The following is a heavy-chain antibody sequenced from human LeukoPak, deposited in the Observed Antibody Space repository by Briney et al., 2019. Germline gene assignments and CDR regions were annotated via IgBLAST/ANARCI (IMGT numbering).Heavy chain of an antibody. CDR1: GGSISSSSYN. D-gene: IGHD4-23*01. CDR3: TRQGDGGRAFDY. V-gene: IGHV4-39*01. CDR2: IYYNGNT. Sequence: SETLSLTCTASGGSISSSSYNWGWIRQTSGKGLEWIGTIYYNGNTYYNASLKRRVSISGDTSNNQFSLRLTSVTATDTAVYYCTRQGDGGRAFDYWGQGILVTVSS. J-gene: IGHJ4*02.